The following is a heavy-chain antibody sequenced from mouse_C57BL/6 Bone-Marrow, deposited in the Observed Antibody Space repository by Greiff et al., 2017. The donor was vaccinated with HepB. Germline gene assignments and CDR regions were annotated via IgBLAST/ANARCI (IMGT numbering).Heavy chain of an antibody. D-gene: IGHD2-3*01. CDR3: ARGGWLLVSGFAY. CDR1: GYTFTDYY. J-gene: IGHJ3*01. V-gene: IGHV1-26*01. CDR2: INPNNGGT. Sequence: EVQLQQSGPELVKPGASVKISCKASGYTFTDYYMNWVKQSHGKSLEWIGDINPNNGGTSYNQKLKGKATLTVDKSSSTAYMELRSLTSEDSAVYYCARGGWLLVSGFAYWGQGTLVTVSA.